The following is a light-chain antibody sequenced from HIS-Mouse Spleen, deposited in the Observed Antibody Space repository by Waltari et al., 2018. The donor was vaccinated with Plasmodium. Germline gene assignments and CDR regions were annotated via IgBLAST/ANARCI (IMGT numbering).Light chain of an antibody. Sequence: QSALTQPPSASGSPAQSFTISCTGTSSDVGGYNHLSWSQQHPAKAPNLMIYEVSKRPSGVPDRFSGSKSGNTASLTVSGLQAEDEADYYCSSYAGSNNLVFGGGTKLTVL. CDR1: SSDVGGYNH. CDR3: SSYAGSNNLV. CDR2: EVS. J-gene: IGLJ2*01. V-gene: IGLV2-8*01.